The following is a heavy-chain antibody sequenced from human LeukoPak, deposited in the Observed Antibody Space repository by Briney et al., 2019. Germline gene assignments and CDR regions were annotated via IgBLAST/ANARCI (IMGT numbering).Heavy chain of an antibody. CDR1: GGTFTSYA. CDR3: ARGGQWDYYGSSSGFDP. Sequence: SVKVSCKASGGTFTSYAISWVRQAPGQGLGWWGGIIPIFGTANYAQKFQGRVTITTDDSTSTAYMELSSLRSEDTAVYYCARGGQWDYYGSSSGFDPWGQGTLVTVSS. D-gene: IGHD3-10*01. CDR2: IIPIFGTA. V-gene: IGHV1-69*05. J-gene: IGHJ5*02.